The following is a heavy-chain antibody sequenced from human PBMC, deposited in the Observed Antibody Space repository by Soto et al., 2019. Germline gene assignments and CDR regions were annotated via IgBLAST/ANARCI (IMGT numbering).Heavy chain of an antibody. Sequence: SETLSLTCTVSGGSISRSTYYWGWIRQPPGKGLEWIGSIYYSGSTYYRPSLKSRVTISVGTSKNQFSLKLSSVTAADTAVYYCARQVPAAIRLGWFDPWGQGALVTVSS. CDR3: ARQVPAAIRLGWFDP. CDR2: IYYSGST. CDR1: GGSISRSTYY. J-gene: IGHJ5*02. V-gene: IGHV4-39*01. D-gene: IGHD2-2*02.